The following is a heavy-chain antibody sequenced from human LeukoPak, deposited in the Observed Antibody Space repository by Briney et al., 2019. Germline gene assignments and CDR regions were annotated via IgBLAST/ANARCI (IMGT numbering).Heavy chain of an antibody. V-gene: IGHV4-39*07. J-gene: IGHJ4*02. Sequence: PSETLSLTCTVSGGSISSSSYYWGWIRQPPGKGLEWIGSIYYSGSTYYNPSLKSRVTISVDTSKNQFSLKLSSVTAADTAVYYCARVNPSIAAHSLDYWGQGTLVTVSS. CDR3: ARVNPSIAAHSLDY. CDR2: IYYSGST. CDR1: GGSISSSSYY. D-gene: IGHD6-6*01.